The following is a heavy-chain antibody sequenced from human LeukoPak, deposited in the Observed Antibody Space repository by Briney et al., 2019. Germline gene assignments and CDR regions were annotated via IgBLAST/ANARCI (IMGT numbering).Heavy chain of an antibody. V-gene: IGHV4-38-2*02. CDR3: ARNRYFDTGGYYYDLDS. CDR1: GYSISSGYY. J-gene: IGHJ4*02. CDR2: IHHGGTT. D-gene: IGHD3-22*01. Sequence: SGTLSLTCTVSGYSISSGYYWGWLRQPPGKGLEWIGSIHHGGTTFYNPSLKRRVTISVDTSKNQFSLRLSSVTAADTAVYYCARNRYFDTGGYYYDLDSWGQGTLVTVSS.